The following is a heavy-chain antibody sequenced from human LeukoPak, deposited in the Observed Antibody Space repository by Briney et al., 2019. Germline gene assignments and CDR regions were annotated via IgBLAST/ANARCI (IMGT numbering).Heavy chain of an antibody. D-gene: IGHD3-3*01. V-gene: IGHV1-18*01. CDR2: ISAYNGNT. CDR3: ARGVIGDFWSGYYRVDYYMDV. Sequence: VSVKVSCKVSGYTFTSYGISWVRQAPGQGREWMGWISAYNGNTNYAQKLQGRVTMTTDTSTSTAYIELRSLRSDDTAVYYCARGVIGDFWSGYYRVDYYMDVWGKGTTVTVSS. CDR1: GYTFTSYG. J-gene: IGHJ6*03.